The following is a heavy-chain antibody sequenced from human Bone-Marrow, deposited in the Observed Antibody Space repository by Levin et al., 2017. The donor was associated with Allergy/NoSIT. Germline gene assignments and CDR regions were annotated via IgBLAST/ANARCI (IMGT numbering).Heavy chain of an antibody. D-gene: IGHD3-3*01. J-gene: IGHJ4*02. CDR2: IYYSGST. Sequence: SETLSLTCTVSGGSISSYYWSWIRQPPGKGLEWIGYIYYSGSTNYNPSLKSRVTISVDTSKNQFSLKLSSVTAADTAVYYCARGGYYDFWSGYTGVKGLDYWGQGTLVTVSS. CDR1: GGSISSYY. V-gene: IGHV4-59*08. CDR3: ARGGYYDFWSGYTGVKGLDY.